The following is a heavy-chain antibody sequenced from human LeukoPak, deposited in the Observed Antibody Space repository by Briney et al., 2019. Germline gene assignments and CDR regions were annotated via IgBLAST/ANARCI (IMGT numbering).Heavy chain of an antibody. D-gene: IGHD4-17*01. Sequence: PGGSLRLSCAASRFTFSNYAMNWVRQAPGKGLEWVSVISGSGYSTYYADSVKGRFTISRDNSKNTLYLQTNSLRAEDTAVYYCAKDYGDYAYYHYWGQGTLVTVSS. V-gene: IGHV3-23*01. CDR3: AKDYGDYAYYHY. CDR1: RFTFSNYA. J-gene: IGHJ4*02. CDR2: ISGSGYST.